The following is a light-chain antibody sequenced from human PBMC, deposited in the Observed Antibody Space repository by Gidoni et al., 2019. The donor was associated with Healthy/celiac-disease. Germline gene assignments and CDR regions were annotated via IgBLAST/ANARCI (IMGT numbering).Light chain of an antibody. V-gene: IGLV2-14*03. Sequence: QSALTQPASVSGHPGQSITISCPGTSSDVGGYNYVPWYQQHPGKAPKLMIYDVSNRPSGVSNRFSGSKSGNTASLTISGLQAEDEADYYCSSYTSSSTLVVFGGGTKLTVL. CDR3: SSYTSSSTLVV. CDR2: DVS. J-gene: IGLJ2*01. CDR1: SSDVGGYNY.